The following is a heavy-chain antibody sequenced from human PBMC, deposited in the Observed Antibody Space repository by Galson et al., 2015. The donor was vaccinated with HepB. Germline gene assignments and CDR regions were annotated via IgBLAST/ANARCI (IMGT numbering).Heavy chain of an antibody. D-gene: IGHD1-7*01. CDR1: GSTLSGSA. J-gene: IGHJ4*02. V-gene: IGHV3-73*01. CDR3: YVRVKGTKDVDY. Sequence: SLRLSCAVSGSTLSGSAMNWVRQASGKGLEWLGRIQSNAYNYATEYAASAKGRFTISRDDSKNTAYLQMSSLKSEDTAKYYCYVRVKGTKDVDYWGQGTLVTVSS. CDR2: IQSNAYNYAT.